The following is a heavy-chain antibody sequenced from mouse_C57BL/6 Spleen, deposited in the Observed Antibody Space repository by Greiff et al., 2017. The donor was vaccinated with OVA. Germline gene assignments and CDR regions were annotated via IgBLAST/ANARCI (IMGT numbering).Heavy chain of an antibody. CDR1: GYSFTSYY. CDR3: ARWAAQAAMDY. Sequence: QVQLKQSGPELVKPGASVKISCKASGYSFTSYYIHWVKQRPGQGLEWIGWIYPGSGNTKYNEKFKGKATLTADTSSSTAYMQLSSLTSEDSAVYYCARWAAQAAMDYWGQGTSVTVSS. D-gene: IGHD3-2*02. J-gene: IGHJ4*01. V-gene: IGHV1-66*01. CDR2: IYPGSGNT.